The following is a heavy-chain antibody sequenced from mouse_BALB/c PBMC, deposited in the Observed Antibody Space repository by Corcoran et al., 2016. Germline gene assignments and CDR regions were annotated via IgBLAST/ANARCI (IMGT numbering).Heavy chain of an antibody. CDR2: INTYTGEP. V-gene: IGHV9-3-1*01. D-gene: IGHD1-2*01. Sequence: QIQLVQSGPELKKPGETVKIYCKASGYTFTNYGMKWVKQAPGKGLKWMGWINTYTGEPTYADDFKGRFAFSLETSASTAYLQINNLKNEDTATYFCARFITTATSLFDYWGQSTTLTVSS. CDR1: GYTFTNYG. J-gene: IGHJ2*01. CDR3: ARFITTATSLFDY.